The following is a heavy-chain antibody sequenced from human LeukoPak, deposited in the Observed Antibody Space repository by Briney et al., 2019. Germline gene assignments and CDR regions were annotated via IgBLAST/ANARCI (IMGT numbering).Heavy chain of an antibody. CDR1: GFTFSSYS. CDR3: ARGAPVWSGSDYYYYYMDV. J-gene: IGHJ6*03. CDR2: ISSSSSYI. Sequence: GGSLRLSCAASGFTFSSYSMNWVRQAPGKGLERVSSISSSSSYIYYADSVKGRFTISRDNAKNSLYLQMNSLRAEDTAVYYCARGAPVWSGSDYYYYYMDVWGKGTTVTVSS. D-gene: IGHD3-3*01. V-gene: IGHV3-21*01.